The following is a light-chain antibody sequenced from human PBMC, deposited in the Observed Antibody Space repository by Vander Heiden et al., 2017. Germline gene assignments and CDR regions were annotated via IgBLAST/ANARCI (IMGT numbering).Light chain of an antibody. CDR3: QQYNNWPLT. CDR2: GAS. CDR1: QSVSSN. V-gene: IGKV3-15*01. J-gene: IGKJ4*01. Sequence: EMGMTQSPATLSVSPGERATLSCRASQSVSSNLAWYQQKPGQAPRLLIYGASTRATGIPARFSGSGSGTEFTLTISSLQSEDFAVYYCQQYNNWPLTFGGGTKVEIK.